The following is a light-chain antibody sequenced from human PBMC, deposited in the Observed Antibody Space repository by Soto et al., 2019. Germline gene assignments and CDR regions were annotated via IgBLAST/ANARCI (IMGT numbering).Light chain of an antibody. Sequence: DIQLTQSPSILSASVGDRVTVTCRASQGISSSLAWYQQRPGKAPKLLIYAASTLQTGVPSRFSGSGSGTEFTITISSLQPEDVATYYCQHLNSYPPFGPGTKVDIK. V-gene: IGKV1-9*01. CDR3: QHLNSYPP. CDR1: QGISSS. CDR2: AAS. J-gene: IGKJ3*01.